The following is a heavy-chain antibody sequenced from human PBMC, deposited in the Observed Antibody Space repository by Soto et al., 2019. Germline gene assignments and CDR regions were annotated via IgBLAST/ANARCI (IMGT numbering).Heavy chain of an antibody. CDR3: ARDGVQFLYKNYFVT. Sequence: QVQLVQSGADVKKPGSSVRVSCKASGGTFSTYAINWVRQAPGHGLEWMGVILPIFNKTHYAQNFQGRVTIIADKSTSTSYMELSSLRSDDTAVYYCARDGVQFLYKNYFVTWGQGTLVTVSS. D-gene: IGHD3-3*01. J-gene: IGHJ5*02. V-gene: IGHV1-69*06. CDR2: ILPIFNKT. CDR1: GGTFSTYA.